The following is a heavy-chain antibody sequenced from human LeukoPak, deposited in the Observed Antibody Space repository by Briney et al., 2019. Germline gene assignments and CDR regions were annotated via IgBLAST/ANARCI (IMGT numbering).Heavy chain of an antibody. CDR3: ARLASGSYGPLTPFDY. Sequence: PSETLSLTCTVSGGSISSYYWSWIRQPPGKGLEWIGDIYYSGSTNYNPSLKSRVTISVDTSRNQFSLRLSSVTAADTAVYYSARLASGSYGPLTPFDYWGQGTLVTVSS. CDR2: IYYSGST. D-gene: IGHD1-26*01. CDR1: GGSISSYY. V-gene: IGHV4-59*08. J-gene: IGHJ4*02.